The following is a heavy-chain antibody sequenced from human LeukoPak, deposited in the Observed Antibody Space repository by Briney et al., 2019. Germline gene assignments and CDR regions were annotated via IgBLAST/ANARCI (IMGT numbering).Heavy chain of an antibody. CDR1: GFIFSVYW. V-gene: IGHV3-74*01. D-gene: IGHD3-10*01. J-gene: IGHJ4*02. CDR2: INTDGSIT. Sequence: GGSLRLSCAASGFIFSVYWIHWVRQAPGKGLVWVSRINTDGSITNYADSVKGRFSISRDNAKNTLYLQMSSLRAEDTAVYYCARDRGPRTGFMVREAYDYWGQGTLVTVSS. CDR3: ARDRGPRTGFMVREAYDY.